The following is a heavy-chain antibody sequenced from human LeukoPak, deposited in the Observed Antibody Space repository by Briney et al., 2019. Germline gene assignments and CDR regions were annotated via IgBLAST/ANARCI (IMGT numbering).Heavy chain of an antibody. J-gene: IGHJ4*02. V-gene: IGHV4-59*01. CDR2: IYYSGST. CDR3: ARSGAYFDY. CDR1: GGSISSYY. D-gene: IGHD4-17*01. Sequence: SETLSLTCTVSGGSISSYYWSWIRQPPGKGLEWIGYIYYSGSTNYNPSLKSRVTISVDTSKNQFSLKLSSVTAADTAVDYCARSGAYFDYWGQGTLVTVSS.